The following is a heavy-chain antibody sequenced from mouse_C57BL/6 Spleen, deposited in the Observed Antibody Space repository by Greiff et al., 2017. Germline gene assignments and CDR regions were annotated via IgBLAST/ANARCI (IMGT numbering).Heavy chain of an antibody. D-gene: IGHD1-1*01. J-gene: IGHJ1*03. Sequence: EVKLLESGGGLVQPGGSMKLSCVASGFTFSNYWMNWVRQSPEKGLEWVAQIRLKSDNYATHYAESVKGRFTNSRDDSKSSVYLQMNNLRAEDTGIYYCTVITTVVEYFDVWGTGTTVTVSS. V-gene: IGHV6-3*01. CDR1: GFTFSNYW. CDR2: IRLKSDNYAT. CDR3: TVITTVVEYFDV.